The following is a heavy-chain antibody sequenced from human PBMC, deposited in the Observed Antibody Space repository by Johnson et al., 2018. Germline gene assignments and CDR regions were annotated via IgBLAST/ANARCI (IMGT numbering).Heavy chain of an antibody. V-gene: IGHV1-69*01. CDR2: IIPMFDTP. CDR1: GGIFSNSA. CDR3: ACSMAAAGYRYFQH. J-gene: IGHJ1*01. Sequence: VQLVETGAEVKKPGSSLKVSCKTSGGIFSNSAISWVRQAPGQGLEWMGGIIPMFDTPNYAQKFQGRVTITADESTSTAYMELSSLKTEDTAVYYFACSMAAAGYRYFQHWGQGTLVTVSS. D-gene: IGHD6-13*01.